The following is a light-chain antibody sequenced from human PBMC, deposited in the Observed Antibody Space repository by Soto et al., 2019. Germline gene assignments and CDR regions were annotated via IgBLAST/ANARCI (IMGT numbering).Light chain of an antibody. CDR2: GAS. V-gene: IGKV3-15*01. CDR1: QSISTT. CDR3: QQYNKWPGT. Sequence: EIVMTQSPVTLSLSPGERATLSCRASQSISTTLAWYQQKPGQAPRLLIYGASTRATGIPARFSGGGSGTEFTLTISSLQSEDFAVYYCQQYNKWPGTFGQGTKVEIK. J-gene: IGKJ1*01.